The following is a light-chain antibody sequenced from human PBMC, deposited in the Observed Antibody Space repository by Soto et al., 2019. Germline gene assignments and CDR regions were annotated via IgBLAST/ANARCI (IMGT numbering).Light chain of an antibody. CDR1: NSDVGAYTL. CDR2: AVT. Sequence: QSALTQPHSVSGSPGPSVTLSCTGTNSDVGAYTLVSWYQQLPGKAPKLIISAVTYRPSGVPDRFSGAKSGNTASLTISGRQTEDEADYYCFSSTASDMWVFGGGTKVTVL. J-gene: IGLJ3*02. CDR3: FSSTASDMWV. V-gene: IGLV2-11*01.